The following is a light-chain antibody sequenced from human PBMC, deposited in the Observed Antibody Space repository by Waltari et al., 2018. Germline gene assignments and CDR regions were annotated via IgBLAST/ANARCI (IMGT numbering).Light chain of an antibody. CDR2: DAS. CDR1: QSVRSY. V-gene: IGKV3-11*01. CDR3: QQRSNWLWT. Sequence: EIVLTQSPATLSSSPGEGATLSCRASQSVRSYLVWYQQKPGQPPRLLIYDASKRATGIPARFSGSGSGTDFTLTISSLEPEDFAVYYCQQRSNWLWTFGPGTKVEIK. J-gene: IGKJ1*01.